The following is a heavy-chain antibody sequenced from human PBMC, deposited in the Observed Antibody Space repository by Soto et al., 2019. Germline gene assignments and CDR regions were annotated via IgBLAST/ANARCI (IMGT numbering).Heavy chain of an antibody. CDR2: IYPQTGDT. Sequence: QVRLVQSGPGGKKPGPSGKVPCRASGYILTGYYLHWLRQAPGQGLGWVGWIYPQTGDTNSARKFRGRVTVTSATSISTAYMELTRLRPDDTAVYFCAGGGSGDFWSAYYPWFDPWGQGTLVTVSS. J-gene: IGHJ5*02. CDR3: AGGGSGDFWSAYYPWFDP. CDR1: GYILTGYY. V-gene: IGHV1-2*02. D-gene: IGHD3-3*01.